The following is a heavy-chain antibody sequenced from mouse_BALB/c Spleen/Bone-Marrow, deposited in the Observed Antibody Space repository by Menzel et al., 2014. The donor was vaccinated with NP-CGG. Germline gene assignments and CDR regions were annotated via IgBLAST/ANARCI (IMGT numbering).Heavy chain of an antibody. CDR2: INSGGTYI. CDR3: ARPRMITTSFDV. Sequence: EVHLVESGGGLVKPGGSLKLSCAASGFTFGTYAMSWVRQTPEKRLEWVATINSGGTYIYYADSVKGRFTISRDNAKNTLYLQMSSLRSEDTAMFYCARPRMITTSFDVWGAGTTVTVSS. J-gene: IGHJ1*01. D-gene: IGHD2-4*01. V-gene: IGHV5-9-3*01. CDR1: GFTFGTYA.